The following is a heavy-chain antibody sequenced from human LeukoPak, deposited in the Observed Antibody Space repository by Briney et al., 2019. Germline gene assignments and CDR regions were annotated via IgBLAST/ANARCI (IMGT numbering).Heavy chain of an antibody. D-gene: IGHD6-13*01. J-gene: IGHJ2*01. V-gene: IGHV1-46*01. CDR2: INPSGGST. CDR1: GYTFTSYG. Sequence: ASVKVSXKASGYTFTSYGISWVRQAPGQGLKWMGIINPSGGSTSYAQKFQGRVTMTRDTSTSTVYMELSSLRSEDTAVYYCARDGLGQQLAFDLWGRGALVTVSS. CDR3: ARDGLGQQLAFDL.